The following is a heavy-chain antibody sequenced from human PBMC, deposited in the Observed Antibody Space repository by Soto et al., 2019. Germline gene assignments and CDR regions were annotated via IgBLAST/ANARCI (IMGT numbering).Heavy chain of an antibody. CDR3: ARQVRGAARNWFDP. D-gene: IGHD3-10*01. J-gene: IGHJ5*02. CDR2: IYYSGST. V-gene: IGHV4-39*01. CDR1: GGSISSSSYY. Sequence: SETLSLTCTVSGGSISSSSYYWGWIRQPPGKGLEWIGSIYYSGSTYYNPSLKSRVTISVDTSKNQFSLKLSSVTAADTAVYYCARQVRGAARNWFDPWGQGTLVTVSS.